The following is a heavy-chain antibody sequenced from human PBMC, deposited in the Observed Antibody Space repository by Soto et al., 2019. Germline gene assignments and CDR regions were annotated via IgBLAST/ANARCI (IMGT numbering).Heavy chain of an antibody. CDR1: GGSISSSSYY. V-gene: IGHV4-39*01. CDR2: IYYSGST. Sequence: KASETLSLTCTVSGGSISSSSYYWGWIRQPPGKGLEWIGSIYYSGSTYYNPSLKSRVTISVDTSKNQFSLKLSSVTAADTAVYYCARVIMTTVTASFDYWGQGTLVTVSS. J-gene: IGHJ4*02. D-gene: IGHD4-4*01. CDR3: ARVIMTTVTASFDY.